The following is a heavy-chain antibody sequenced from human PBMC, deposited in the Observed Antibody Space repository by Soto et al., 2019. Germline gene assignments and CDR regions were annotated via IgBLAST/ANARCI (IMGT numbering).Heavy chain of an antibody. CDR1: GFMFNAYG. CDR2: ISFDGSNQ. D-gene: IGHD1-1*01. Sequence: QVQLVESGGGVVQPGRSLRLSCAASGFMFNAYGMHWVRQAPGNGLEWVAVISFDGSNQYYEESVKGRFTISRDNSKNTLYLQMHSLRADDTGVYCCVKAGTMAVPGTTPRSFDIWGRGTMVTVSS. J-gene: IGHJ3*02. CDR3: VKAGTMAVPGTTPRSFDI. V-gene: IGHV3-30*18.